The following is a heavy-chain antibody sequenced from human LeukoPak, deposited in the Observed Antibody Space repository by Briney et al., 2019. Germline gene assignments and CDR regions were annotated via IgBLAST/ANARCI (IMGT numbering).Heavy chain of an antibody. Sequence: HPGGSLRLSCAASGFTFDDYAMHWVRQAPGKGLEWVSLISWDGGSTYYADSVKGRFTISRDNSKNSLYLQMNSLRAEDTALYYCAKDRGEVAMEGYMDVWGKGTTVTVSS. V-gene: IGHV3-43D*03. CDR1: GFTFDDYA. J-gene: IGHJ6*03. CDR2: ISWDGGST. CDR3: AKDRGEVAMEGYMDV. D-gene: IGHD5-12*01.